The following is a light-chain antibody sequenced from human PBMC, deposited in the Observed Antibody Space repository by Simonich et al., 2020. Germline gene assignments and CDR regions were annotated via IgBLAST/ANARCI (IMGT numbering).Light chain of an antibody. CDR2: AAT. Sequence: DIQMTQSPPSASASVGDRGTSTCRASERISSGVAWYQQKPGKAPKLLIYAATSLQSGVASRFSGRGSGTDFTLTISSLQPEDVATYYCQQANSFPYTFGQGTKLEIK. CDR1: ERISSG. J-gene: IGKJ2*01. V-gene: IGKV1-12*02. CDR3: QQANSFPYT.